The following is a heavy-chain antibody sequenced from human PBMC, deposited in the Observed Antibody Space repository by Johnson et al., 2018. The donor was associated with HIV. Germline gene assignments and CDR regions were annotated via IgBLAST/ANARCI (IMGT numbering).Heavy chain of an antibody. CDR2: IRYDGSNK. V-gene: IGHV3-30*02. Sequence: QVQLVESGGGVVQPGRSLRLSCAASGFTFSSYGMHWVRQAPGKGLEWVAFIRYDGSNKYYADSVKGRFTISRDNSKNTLYLQMNSLRAEDTAVYYCARDPFGALDGDAFDIWGQGTMVTVSS. CDR3: ARDPFGALDGDAFDI. CDR1: GFTFSSYG. D-gene: IGHD3-10*01. J-gene: IGHJ3*02.